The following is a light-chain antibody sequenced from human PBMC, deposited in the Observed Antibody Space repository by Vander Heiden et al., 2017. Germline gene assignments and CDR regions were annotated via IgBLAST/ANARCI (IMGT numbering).Light chain of an antibody. Sequence: DIQMTQPPSSLPASVGDRVTLTCRASQSTSSYLNWYQQKPGKAPKLLIYAASSLQSGVPSRFSGSGSGTDFTLTISSRQPEDFAANYCQQSYSTLSITFGQGTQLEIK. CDR3: QQSYSTLSIT. CDR2: AAS. CDR1: QSTSSY. J-gene: IGKJ5*01. V-gene: IGKV1-39*01.